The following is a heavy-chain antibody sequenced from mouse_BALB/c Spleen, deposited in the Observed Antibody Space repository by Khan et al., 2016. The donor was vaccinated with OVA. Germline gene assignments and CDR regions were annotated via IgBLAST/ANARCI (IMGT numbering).Heavy chain of an antibody. V-gene: IGHV3-2*02. D-gene: IGHD1-2*01. CDR1: GYSITSGYG. J-gene: IGHJ2*01. Sequence: EVQLQESGPGLVKPSQSLSLTCTVTGYSITSGYGWNWIRQFPGNKLEWMGYKSYSGSPQYKPSLKRRISITRETSKNQFFLQLNSVTTEDTATYYCARTARIKYWGQGTTLTVSA. CDR3: ARTARIKY. CDR2: KSYSGSP.